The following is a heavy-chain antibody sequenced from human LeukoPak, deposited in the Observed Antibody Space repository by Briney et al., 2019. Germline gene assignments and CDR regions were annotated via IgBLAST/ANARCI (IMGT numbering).Heavy chain of an antibody. Sequence: ASVKVSCKVSGYTLTELSMHWVRQAPGKGLEWMGGFDPEDGETIYAQKFQGRVTMTEDTSTDTAYMELSSLRSEDTAVYYCVTESYGSGPFAPWGQGTLVTVSS. CDR2: FDPEDGET. D-gene: IGHD3-10*01. J-gene: IGHJ5*02. V-gene: IGHV1-24*01. CDR1: GYTLTELS. CDR3: VTESYGSGPFAP.